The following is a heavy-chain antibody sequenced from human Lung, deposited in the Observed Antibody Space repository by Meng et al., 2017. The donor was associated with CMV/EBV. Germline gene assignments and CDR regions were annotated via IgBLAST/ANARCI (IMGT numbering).Heavy chain of an antibody. Sequence: SETXSLTCAVYGGSFSGYYWSWIRQPPGKGLEWIGEINHSGSTNYNPSLKSRVTISVDTSKNQFSLKLSSVTAADTAVYYCASIAAAGDTPCDYWGQGTXVTVSS. CDR1: GGSFSGYY. V-gene: IGHV4-34*01. CDR2: INHSGST. J-gene: IGHJ4*02. D-gene: IGHD6-13*01. CDR3: ASIAAAGDTPCDY.